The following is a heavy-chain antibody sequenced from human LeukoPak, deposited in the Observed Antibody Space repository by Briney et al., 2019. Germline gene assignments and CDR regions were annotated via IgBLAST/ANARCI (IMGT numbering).Heavy chain of an antibody. D-gene: IGHD2-15*01. CDR3: AENYKDIVVVVAATYYFDY. V-gene: IGHV3-23*01. CDR2: ISGSGGST. J-gene: IGHJ4*02. Sequence: GGSLRLSCAASGFTFSSYAMSWVRQAPGKGLEWVSAISGSGGSTYYADSVKGRFTISRDNSKNTLYLQMNSLRAEDTAVYYCAENYKDIVVVVAATYYFDYWGQGTLVTVSS. CDR1: GFTFSSYA.